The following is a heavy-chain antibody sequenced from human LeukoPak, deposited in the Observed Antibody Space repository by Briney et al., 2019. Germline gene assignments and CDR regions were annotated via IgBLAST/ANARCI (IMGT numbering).Heavy chain of an antibody. CDR3: ARLNNYVYFSDY. Sequence: GESLKTSCKGSGYSFTKYWIGWVRQMPGKGLEWMGIIYPGDSDTRYSPSFQGQVTISADKSTSTAYLQWSSLKASDTAMYYCARLNNYVYFSDYWGQGTLVTVSS. D-gene: IGHD5-18*01. CDR2: IYPGDSDT. CDR1: GYSFTKYW. V-gene: IGHV5-51*01. J-gene: IGHJ4*02.